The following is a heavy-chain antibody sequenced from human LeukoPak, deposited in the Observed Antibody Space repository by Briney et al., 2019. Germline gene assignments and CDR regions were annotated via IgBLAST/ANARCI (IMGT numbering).Heavy chain of an antibody. D-gene: IGHD3-3*01. V-gene: IGHV4-34*01. Sequence: PSETLSLTCAVYGGSFSAYYWSWIRQPPGKGLEWIGEINHSGSTNYNPSLKSGVTISVDTSKNQFSMKLSSVTAADTAVYYCASGPRRAVGTLWNWGQGTLVTVSS. CDR3: ASGPRRAVGTLWN. J-gene: IGHJ4*02. CDR1: GGSFSAYY. CDR2: INHSGST.